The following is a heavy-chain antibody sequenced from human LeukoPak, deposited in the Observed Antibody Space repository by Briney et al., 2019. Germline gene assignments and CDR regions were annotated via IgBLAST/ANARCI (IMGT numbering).Heavy chain of an antibody. CDR2: ISSSSSYI. V-gene: IGHV3-21*01. CDR3: ARGASGYYIPCWFDP. CDR1: GFTFSSYS. J-gene: IGHJ5*02. Sequence: GGSLRLSCAASGFTFSSYSMNWVRQAPGEGLEWVSSISSSSSYIYYADSVKGRFTISRDNAKNSLYLQMNSLRAEDTAVYYCARGASGYYIPCWFDPWGQGTLVTVSS. D-gene: IGHD3-22*01.